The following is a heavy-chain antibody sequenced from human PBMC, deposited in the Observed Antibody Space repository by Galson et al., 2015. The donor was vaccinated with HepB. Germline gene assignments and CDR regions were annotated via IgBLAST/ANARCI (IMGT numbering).Heavy chain of an antibody. Sequence: SLRLSCAASGFTLASHSMHWVRQAPGTGLEWVSRLKSDGTTNYADSVKGRFTISRDNAKNTLYLQLNSLRAEDTAVYYCVRGRSGRYGLFDCWGQGTLVTVSS. CDR3: VRGRSGRYGLFDC. D-gene: IGHD1-26*01. V-gene: IGHV3-74*01. CDR2: LKSDGTT. J-gene: IGHJ4*02. CDR1: GFTLASHS.